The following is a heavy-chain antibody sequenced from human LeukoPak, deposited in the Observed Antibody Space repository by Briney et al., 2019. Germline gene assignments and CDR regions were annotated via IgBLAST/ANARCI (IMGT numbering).Heavy chain of an antibody. J-gene: IGHJ4*02. CDR1: GFTFSSYG. V-gene: IGHV3-30*03. CDR2: ISYDGSNK. D-gene: IGHD3-10*01. CDR3: ARDGAQLLWFGESRGYFDY. Sequence: GGSLRLSCAASGFTFSSYGMHWVRQAPGKGLEWVAVISYDGSNKYYADSVKGRFTISRDNSKNTLYLQMNSLRAEDTAVYYCARDGAQLLWFGESRGYFDYWGQGTLVTVSS.